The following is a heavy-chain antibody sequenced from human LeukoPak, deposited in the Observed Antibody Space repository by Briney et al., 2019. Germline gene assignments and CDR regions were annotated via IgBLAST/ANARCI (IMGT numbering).Heavy chain of an antibody. V-gene: IGHV3-9*03. CDR1: GFTFDDYA. D-gene: IGHD6-6*01. CDR3: AKGLVGSSIADFFDY. Sequence: SLILSCAASGFTFDDYAMHWVRPAPGKGLEWVSGISWNSGSIGYADSVKGRFTISRDNAKNSLYLQMNSLRGEDMALYYCAKGLVGSSIADFFDYWGQGILVTVSS. CDR2: ISWNSGSI. J-gene: IGHJ4*02.